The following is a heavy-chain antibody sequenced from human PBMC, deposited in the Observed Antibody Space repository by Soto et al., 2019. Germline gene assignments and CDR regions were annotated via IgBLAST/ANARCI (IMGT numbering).Heavy chain of an antibody. D-gene: IGHD6-19*01. CDR2: ITSTSSFI. CDR1: GFTFSSHG. J-gene: IGHJ4*02. Sequence: EVQLVESGGGLVKPGGSLRLSCAASGFTFSSHGMNWVRQAPGKGLEWVSCITSTSSFIYYADSVKGRFTISRDNAKNSLSLQMDSLRAEDTDVYYCARGAVVGMGQELDFWGQGILVTVSS. CDR3: ARGAVVGMGQELDF. V-gene: IGHV3-21*01.